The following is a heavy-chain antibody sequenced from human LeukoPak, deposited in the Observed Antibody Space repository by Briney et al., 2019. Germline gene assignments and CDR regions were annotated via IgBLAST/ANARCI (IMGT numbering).Heavy chain of an antibody. Sequence: SETLSLTCTVSGGSISSGGYYWSWIRQHPGKGLEWIGYIYYSGSTYYNPSLKSRVTISVDTSKNQFSLKLSSVTAADTAVYYCARDQRVTIFGESAEYNWFDPWGQGTLVTVSS. V-gene: IGHV4-31*03. CDR2: IYYSGST. J-gene: IGHJ5*02. D-gene: IGHD3-3*01. CDR1: GGSISSGGYY. CDR3: ARDQRVTIFGESAEYNWFDP.